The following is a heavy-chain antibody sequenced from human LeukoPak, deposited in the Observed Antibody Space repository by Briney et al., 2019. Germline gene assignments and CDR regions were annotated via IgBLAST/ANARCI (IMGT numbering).Heavy chain of an antibody. CDR1: GGSISSSSYY. CDR2: IYYSGIT. V-gene: IGHV4-39*01. CDR3: ARHSYTSTWSPFDF. D-gene: IGHD6-13*01. Sequence: SETLSLTCTVSGGSISSSSYYWGWIRPPPGEGLEWIASIYYSGITFYNPSLKSRVTVSVDTSKNQFSLKLYSVTAADTAVYYCARHSYTSTWSPFDFWGQGTLVTVSS. J-gene: IGHJ4*02.